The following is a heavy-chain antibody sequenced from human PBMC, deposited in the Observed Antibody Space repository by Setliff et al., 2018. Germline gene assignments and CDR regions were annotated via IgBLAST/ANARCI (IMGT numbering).Heavy chain of an antibody. CDR3: SRDLQGSGDYVVDY. V-gene: IGHV3-7*01. D-gene: IGHD4-17*01. J-gene: IGHJ4*02. CDR2: IKKDGSIK. Sequence: PGGSLRLSCAASGFTFRSYWMSWVRQAQGKGVEGVANIKKDGSIKYYLDSVRGRFTISRDNAENSLTLQMNSLRVEDTAVYYCSRDLQGSGDYVVDYWGQGTLVTVSS. CDR1: GFTFRSYW.